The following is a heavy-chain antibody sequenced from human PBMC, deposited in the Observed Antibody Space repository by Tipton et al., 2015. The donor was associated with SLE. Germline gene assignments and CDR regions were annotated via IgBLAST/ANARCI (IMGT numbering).Heavy chain of an antibody. J-gene: IGHJ4*02. CDR1: SYSISSGYY. V-gene: IGHV4-38-2*02. D-gene: IGHD4-17*01. CDR2: IYYSGNT. CDR3: ARIHPSNYGDYGPFDY. Sequence: TLSLTCTVSSYSISSGYYWGWIRQPPGKGLEWIGSIYHSGSIYYSGNTYYNPSLESRVTISADTFKNQFSLKVTSVTAADTAVYFCARIHPSNYGDYGPFDYWGQGILVTVSS.